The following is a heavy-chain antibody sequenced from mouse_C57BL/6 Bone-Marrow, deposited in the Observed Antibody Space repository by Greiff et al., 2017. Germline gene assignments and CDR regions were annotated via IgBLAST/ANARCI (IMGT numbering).Heavy chain of an antibody. V-gene: IGHV1-80*01. CDR2: IFPGDGDT. CDR3: ARGAY. CDR1: GYAFSSYW. J-gene: IGHJ3*01. Sequence: VQVVESGAELVKPGASVKISCKASGYAFSSYWMNWVKQRPGKGLEWIGQIFPGDGDTNYNGKFKGKATLTADTSPSTAYMQLSSLTSEDSAVYFGARGAYWGQGTLVNVSA.